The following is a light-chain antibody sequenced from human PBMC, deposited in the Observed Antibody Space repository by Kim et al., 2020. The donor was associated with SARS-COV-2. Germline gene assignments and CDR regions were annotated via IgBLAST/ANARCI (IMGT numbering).Light chain of an antibody. CDR3: KSRGTSGNVV. CDR2: GRN. CDR1: ILRNYY. V-gene: IGLV3-19*01. J-gene: IGLJ2*01. Sequence: SSELTQDPVVSVALGQTVRITCQGDILRNYYATWYQKKPGQAPVLVIYGRNNRPSGIPDRFSGSASGNTASLTITGAQAEDEADYYCKSRGTSGNVVFGGGTQLTVL.